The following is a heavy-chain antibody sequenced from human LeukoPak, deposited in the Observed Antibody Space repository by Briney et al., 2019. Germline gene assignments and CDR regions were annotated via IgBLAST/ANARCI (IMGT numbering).Heavy chain of an antibody. CDR1: GGSFSGYY. CDR3: ARERGLWFGELFGALFDY. J-gene: IGHJ4*02. V-gene: IGHV4-34*01. Sequence: SETLSLTCAVYGGSFSGYYWSWIRQPPGKGLEWIGEINHSGSTNYNPSLKSRVTISVDTSKNQFSLKLSSVTAADTAVYYCARERGLWFGELFGALFDYWGQGTLVTVSS. D-gene: IGHD3-10*01. CDR2: INHSGST.